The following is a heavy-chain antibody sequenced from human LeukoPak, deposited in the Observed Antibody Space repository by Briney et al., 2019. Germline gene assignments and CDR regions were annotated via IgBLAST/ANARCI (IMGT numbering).Heavy chain of an antibody. CDR1: GYSFTSYW. V-gene: IGHV5-51*01. D-gene: IGHD3-22*01. Sequence: GESLKISCKGSGYSFTSYWIGWVRQMPGKGLEWMGIIYPGDSDTRYSPSFQGQVTISADKSISTAYLQWSSLEASDTAMYYCARPYDSTGLGPGYWGQGTLVTVSS. CDR2: IYPGDSDT. J-gene: IGHJ4*02. CDR3: ARPYDSTGLGPGY.